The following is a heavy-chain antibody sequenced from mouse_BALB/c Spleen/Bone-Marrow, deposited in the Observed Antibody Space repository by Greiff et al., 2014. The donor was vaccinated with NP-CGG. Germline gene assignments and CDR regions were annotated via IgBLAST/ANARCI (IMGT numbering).Heavy chain of an antibody. V-gene: IGHV5-17*02. J-gene: IGHJ4*01. Sequence: DVKLVESGGGLVQPGGSRKLSCAASGFTFSSFGMHWVRQAPEKGLEWVAYISGGSSIIYYADTVKGRFTISRDNPKNTLFLQMTSLSSEDTAIYYCARKDYFGYAAMDYWGQGTSVTVSS. CDR2: ISGGSSII. CDR3: ARKDYFGYAAMDY. D-gene: IGHD1-2*01. CDR1: GFTFSSFG.